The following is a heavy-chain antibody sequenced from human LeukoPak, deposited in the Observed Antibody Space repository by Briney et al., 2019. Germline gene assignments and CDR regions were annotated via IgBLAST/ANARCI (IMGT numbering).Heavy chain of an antibody. D-gene: IGHD2-15*01. CDR3: ARRGRVAATLFDY. CDR1: GFTFSSYA. V-gene: IGHV3-33*01. Sequence: GRSLRLSCAASGFTFSSYATHWIRQAPGKGLEWVAVIWYDGSNKYYADSVKGRFTISRDNSKNTLYLQMNSLRAEDTAVYYCARRGRVAATLFDYWGQGTLVTVSS. CDR2: IWYDGSNK. J-gene: IGHJ4*02.